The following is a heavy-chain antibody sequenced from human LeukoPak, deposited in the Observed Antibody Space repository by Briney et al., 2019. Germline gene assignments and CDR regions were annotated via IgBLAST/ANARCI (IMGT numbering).Heavy chain of an antibody. CDR1: GFTFSNYW. CDR2: IKQEGSEK. Sequence: GESLKISCAASGFTFSNYWMIWVRQAPGKGLEWVGNIKQEGSEKRYADSVRGRFSISRDNAQTSLYLQMNSLRAEDMAVYYCARASDPWLQLTWGQGTLVTVSP. D-gene: IGHD5-24*01. CDR3: ARASDPWLQLT. V-gene: IGHV3-7*05. J-gene: IGHJ5*02.